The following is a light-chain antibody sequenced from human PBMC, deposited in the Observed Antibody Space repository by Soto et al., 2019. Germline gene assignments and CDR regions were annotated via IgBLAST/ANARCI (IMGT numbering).Light chain of an antibody. V-gene: IGKV3-20*01. Sequence: EIVLTQPPATLSLSPGERATLSCRASQGVSRYLAWYQQKPGQSPRLLIYDASNRATGIPARFSGSGSGTDFTLTISRLEPEDFAVYYCQQYGSSPPLTFGGGTKV. CDR2: DAS. J-gene: IGKJ4*01. CDR3: QQYGSSPPLT. CDR1: QGVSRY.